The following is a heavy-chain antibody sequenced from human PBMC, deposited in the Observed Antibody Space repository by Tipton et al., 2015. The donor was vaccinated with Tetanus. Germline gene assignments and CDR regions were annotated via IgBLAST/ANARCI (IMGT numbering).Heavy chain of an antibody. D-gene: IGHD2-15*01. V-gene: IGHV3-23*01. J-gene: IGHJ4*02. CDR2: INGDGSST. CDR1: GFTFSNYG. CDR3: AREADCSGGSCFSGDFDN. Sequence: SLRLSCVASGFTFSNYGMSWVRQAPGKGLEWVSRINGDGSSTSYADSVKGRFTISRDNSKITLYLQMNSRRAEDTAVYYCAREADCSGGSCFSGDFDNWGQGTQVTVSS.